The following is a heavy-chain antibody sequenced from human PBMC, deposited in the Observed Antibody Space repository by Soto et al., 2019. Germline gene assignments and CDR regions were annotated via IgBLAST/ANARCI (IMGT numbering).Heavy chain of an antibody. CDR3: ARDSHGGIIDY. J-gene: IGHJ4*02. CDR2: IYHSGST. D-gene: IGHD2-15*01. V-gene: IGHV4-30-2*01. CDR1: GGSISSGGYS. Sequence: SETLSLTCAVSGGSISSGGYSWSWIRQPPGKGLEWIGYIYHSGSTYYNPSLKSRVTISVDRSKNQFSLKLSSVTAADTAVYYCARDSHGGIIDYWGQGTLVTSPQ.